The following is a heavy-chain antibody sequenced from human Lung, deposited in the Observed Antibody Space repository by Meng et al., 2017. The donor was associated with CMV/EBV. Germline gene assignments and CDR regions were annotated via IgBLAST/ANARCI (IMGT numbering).Heavy chain of an antibody. D-gene: IGHD6-19*01. CDR1: GFTFSDYY. CDR3: ARGRIAVAVLFDP. Sequence: GGSLRLSCAASGFTFSDYYMSWIRQAPGKGLEWVSYISSSGSTIYYADSVKDRFTISRDNAKNSLYLQMNSLRAEDTAVYYCARGRIAVAVLFDPWGQGTLVTVSS. V-gene: IGHV3-11*01. J-gene: IGHJ5*02. CDR2: ISSSGSTI.